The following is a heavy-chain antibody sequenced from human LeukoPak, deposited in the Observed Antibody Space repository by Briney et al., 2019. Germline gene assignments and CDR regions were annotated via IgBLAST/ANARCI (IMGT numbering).Heavy chain of an antibody. J-gene: IGHJ3*02. D-gene: IGHD3-9*01. CDR2: ISYDGSNK. Sequence: GGSLRLSCAASGFTFSSYAMHWVRQAPGKGLEWVAVISYDGSNKYYADSVKGRFTISRDNSKNTLYLQMNSLRAEDTAVYYCARTYYDILTGYGDDAFDIWGQGTMVTVSS. CDR3: ARTYYDILTGYGDDAFDI. CDR1: GFTFSSYA. V-gene: IGHV3-30*04.